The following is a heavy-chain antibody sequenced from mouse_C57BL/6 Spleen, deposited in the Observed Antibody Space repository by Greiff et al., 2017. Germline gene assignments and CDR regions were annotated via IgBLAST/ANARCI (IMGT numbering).Heavy chain of an antibody. CDR2: IWSDGST. J-gene: IGHJ1*03. Sequence: VKVEESGPGLVAPSQSLSITCTVSGFSLTSYGVHWVRQPPGKGLEWLVVIWSDGSTTYNSALKSRLSISKDNSKSQVFLKMNSLQTDDTAMYYCARHRGYYGYFDVWGTGTTVTVSS. CDR3: ARHRGYYGYFDV. D-gene: IGHD2-2*01. V-gene: IGHV2-6-1*01. CDR1: GFSLTSYG.